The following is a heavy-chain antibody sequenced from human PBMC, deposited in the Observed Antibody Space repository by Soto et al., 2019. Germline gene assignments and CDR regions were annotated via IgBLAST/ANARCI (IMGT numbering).Heavy chain of an antibody. CDR3: AXSRDGYNFHYYYYGMDV. J-gene: IGHJ6*02. V-gene: IGHV1-69*13. CDR2: IIPIFGTA. D-gene: IGHD5-12*01. Sequence: SVKVSCKGSGGTFSSYAISWVRQAPGQGLEWMGGIIPIFGTANYAQKFQGRVTITADESTSTAYMELSSLRSEDTAVYYCAXSRDGYNFHYYYYGMDVWGQGTTVTVSS. CDR1: GGTFSSYA.